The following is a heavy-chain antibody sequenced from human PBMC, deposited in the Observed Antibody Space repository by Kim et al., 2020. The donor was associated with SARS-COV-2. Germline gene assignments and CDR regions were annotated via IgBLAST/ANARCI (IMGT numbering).Heavy chain of an antibody. Sequence: GESLKISCKGSGYSFTSYWISWVRQMPGKGLEWMGRIDPSDSYTNYSPSFQGHVTISADKSISTAYLQWSSLKASDTAMYYCARHCSSTSCYISGYYYYGMDVWGQGTTVTVSS. CDR3: ARHCSSTSCYISGYYYYGMDV. D-gene: IGHD2-2*02. CDR1: GYSFTSYW. V-gene: IGHV5-10-1*01. CDR2: IDPSDSYT. J-gene: IGHJ6*02.